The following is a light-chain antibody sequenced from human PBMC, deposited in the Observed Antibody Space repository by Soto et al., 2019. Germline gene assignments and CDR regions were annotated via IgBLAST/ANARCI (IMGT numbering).Light chain of an antibody. CDR3: QQRSNWLVT. J-gene: IGKJ4*01. Sequence: EIVLTQSPATLSLSPGERATLSCRANQSVSNLLAWYQQKPGQAPRLLIYDASNRATVIPARFSGSGTGTDFTLTISSLEPEDFAVYYCQQRSNWLVTFGGGTKVEIK. CDR1: QSVSNL. CDR2: DAS. V-gene: IGKV3-11*01.